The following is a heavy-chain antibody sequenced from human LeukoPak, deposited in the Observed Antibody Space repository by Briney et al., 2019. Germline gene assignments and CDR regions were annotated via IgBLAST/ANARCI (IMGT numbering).Heavy chain of an antibody. CDR3: ARGLPRIAAAN. Sequence: ASVKVSCKASGGTFCSYAISWVRQAPGQGLEWMGRIIPILGIANYAQKFQGRVTITADKSTSTAYMELSSLRSEDTAVYYCARGLPRIAAANWGQGTLVTVSS. V-gene: IGHV1-69*04. J-gene: IGHJ4*02. D-gene: IGHD6-13*01. CDR1: GGTFCSYA. CDR2: IIPILGIA.